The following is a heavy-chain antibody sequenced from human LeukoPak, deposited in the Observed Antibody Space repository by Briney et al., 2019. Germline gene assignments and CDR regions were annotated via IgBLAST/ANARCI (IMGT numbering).Heavy chain of an antibody. D-gene: IGHD4-17*01. CDR3: ARMTTGHDY. CDR2: INHSGYT. J-gene: IGHJ4*02. CDR1: GVSFNDYY. Sequence: SETLSLTCAVSGVSFNDYYWSWVRQTPAKGLEWNGEINHSGYTNDSPSLKSRVTLSIDTSRNQFSLNLRSVTVADTGIYYCARMTTGHDYWGQGTLVTVSS. V-gene: IGHV4-34*01.